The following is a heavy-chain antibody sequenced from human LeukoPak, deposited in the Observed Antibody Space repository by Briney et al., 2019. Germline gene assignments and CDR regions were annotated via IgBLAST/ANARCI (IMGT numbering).Heavy chain of an antibody. CDR2: MNPNSGNT. Sequence: GASVKVSCKASGYTFTSYDINWVRQATGQGLEWMGWMNPNSGNTGYAQKFQGRVTMTRNTSISTAYMELSSLSSEDTAVYHCARFPQPVVIGDLQTDYWGQGTLVTLSS. V-gene: IGHV1-8*01. D-gene: IGHD3-22*01. CDR1: GYTFTSYD. CDR3: ARFPQPVVIGDLQTDY. J-gene: IGHJ4*02.